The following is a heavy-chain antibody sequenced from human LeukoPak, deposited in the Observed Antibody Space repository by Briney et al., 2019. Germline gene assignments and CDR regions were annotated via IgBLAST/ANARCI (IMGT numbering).Heavy chain of an antibody. Sequence: SETLSLTCSVSGGSISSSSYYWGWIRQPPGKGLEWIGSIYYSGSTYYNPSLKSRVTISVDTSKNQFSLKLSSVTAADTAVYYCARCYTYGTTWFGGLDVWGRGTTVTVSS. J-gene: IGHJ6*02. CDR3: ARCYTYGTTWFGGLDV. V-gene: IGHV4-39*07. CDR2: IYYSGST. CDR1: GGSISSSSYY. D-gene: IGHD3-10*01.